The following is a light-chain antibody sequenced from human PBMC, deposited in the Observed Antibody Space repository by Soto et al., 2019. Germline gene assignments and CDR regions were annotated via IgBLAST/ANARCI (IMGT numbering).Light chain of an antibody. CDR1: ETISDY. J-gene: IGKJ4*01. V-gene: IGKV1-39*01. CDR3: QQTFSNLLS. CDR2: SAS. Sequence: IQTTQSPSSLSASVGDRVTITCRSSETISDYLNWYQHKPGEAPKVLISSASTLRGGVPSRFSGTGSGTDFTLTISSLQPEDVATYYCQQTFSNLLSFGGGTKVEI.